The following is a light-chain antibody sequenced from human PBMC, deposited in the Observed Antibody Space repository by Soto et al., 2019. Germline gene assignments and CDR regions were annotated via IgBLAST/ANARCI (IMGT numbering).Light chain of an antibody. V-gene: IGLV2-14*01. J-gene: IGLJ1*01. Sequence: QSALTQPASVSGSPGQSITISCTGTSSDVGRYNYVSWYQQHPGKAPKLMIHDVSNRPSEVSDRFSGSKSGNTASLTISGLQAEDEADYYCSSYTSSSTLYAFGTGTKLTVL. CDR2: DVS. CDR1: SSDVGRYNY. CDR3: SSYTSSSTLYA.